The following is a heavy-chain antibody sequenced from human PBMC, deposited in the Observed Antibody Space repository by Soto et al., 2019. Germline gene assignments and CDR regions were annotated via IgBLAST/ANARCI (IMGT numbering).Heavy chain of an antibody. Sequence: GGSLRLSCAASGFAFNTYSMHWVRQAPGRGLAWVAFISYDGSNKLYADSVKGRVNISRDNSNNKLYLEMNSLRGEDTAVYYCAKVSTMGYFFDXWGQGTLVTVSX. J-gene: IGHJ4*02. V-gene: IGHV3-30-3*01. CDR1: GFAFNTYS. CDR2: ISYDGSNK. CDR3: AKVSTMGYFFDX.